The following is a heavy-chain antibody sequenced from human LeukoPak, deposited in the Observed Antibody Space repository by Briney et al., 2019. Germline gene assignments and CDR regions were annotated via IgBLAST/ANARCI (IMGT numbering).Heavy chain of an antibody. D-gene: IGHD2-2*01. CDR3: ARARGRSAFDP. Sequence: SETLSLTCTVSGGSISSSSYCWGWIRQPPGKGLEWIGSIYYSGSTYYNPSLKSRVTISVDTSKNQFSLKLSSVTAADTAVYYCARARGRSAFDPWGQGTLVTVSS. J-gene: IGHJ5*02. CDR2: IYYSGST. CDR1: GGSISSSSYC. V-gene: IGHV4-39*01.